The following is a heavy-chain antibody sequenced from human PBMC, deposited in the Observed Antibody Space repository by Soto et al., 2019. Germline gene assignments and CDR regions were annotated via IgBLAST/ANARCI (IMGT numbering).Heavy chain of an antibody. CDR2: ISGYNGNT. CDR1: GYSFNTYG. J-gene: IGHJ4*02. V-gene: IGHV1-18*01. D-gene: IGHD6-6*01. CDR3: ARDLFLVHNTSSFDS. Sequence: QVQLVQSGAEVKKPGASVKVSCKASGYSFNTYGISWVRQAPGQGLEWMGWISGYNGNTNYAQNLQGRVTMTTDTSTTTAYMELRSLRSNDTAVYYCARDLFLVHNTSSFDSWGQGTLVTVSS.